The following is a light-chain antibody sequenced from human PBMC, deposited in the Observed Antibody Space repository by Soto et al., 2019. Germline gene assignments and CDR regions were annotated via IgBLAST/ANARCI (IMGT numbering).Light chain of an antibody. CDR2: DAS. V-gene: IGKV3-11*01. Sequence: EVVLTQSPDTLSLPPGAKATLSCRASRSISRYLACDQQQPGQAPRLXXYDASSSATGITATFSGSGSGTDFTLTXSSLEPKDFAVYYCQQLTDWPTEWTSGQGTKVDIK. CDR3: QQLTDWPTEWT. J-gene: IGKJ1*01. CDR1: RSISRY.